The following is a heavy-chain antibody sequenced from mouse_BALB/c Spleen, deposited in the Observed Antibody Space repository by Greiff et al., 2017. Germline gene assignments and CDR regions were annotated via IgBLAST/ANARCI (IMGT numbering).Heavy chain of an antibody. V-gene: IGHV1S56*01. CDR2: IYPGDGST. CDR3: ARGGNYGFAY. J-gene: IGHJ3*01. CDR1: GYTFTSYY. Sequence: QVQLKESGPELVKPGASVKMSCKASGYTFTSYYIHWVKQRPGQGLEWIGWIYPGDGSTKYNEKFKGKTTLTADKSSSTAYMLLSSLTSEDSAIYFCARGGNYGFAYWGQGTLVTVSA. D-gene: IGHD2-1*01.